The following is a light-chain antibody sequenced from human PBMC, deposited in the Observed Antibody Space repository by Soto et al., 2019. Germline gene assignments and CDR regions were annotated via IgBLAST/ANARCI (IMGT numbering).Light chain of an antibody. CDR2: GAS. J-gene: IGKJ4*02. V-gene: IGKV3-20*01. CDR3: QQYGSSGT. Sequence: EIVLTQSPGSLSLSPGERATLSCRASQTVSSSSLAWYQHKRGQAPRLLIHGASSRATGIPDRFSGSGSGTDFTLTISRLEPEDFAVYYCQQYGSSGTFGRGTKVDIK. CDR1: QTVSSSS.